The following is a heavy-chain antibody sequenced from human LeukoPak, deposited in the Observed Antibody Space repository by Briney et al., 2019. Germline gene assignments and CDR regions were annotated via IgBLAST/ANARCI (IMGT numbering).Heavy chain of an antibody. CDR3: ARESASRGFFDP. Sequence: GGSLRLSCAASGFTVSSNYMSWVRQAPGKGLEWVSIIYSGGSTYYADSVKGRFTISRDNSKNTLYLQMNSLRAEDTAVYYCARESASRGFFDPWAREPWSPSPQ. CDR2: IYSGGST. CDR1: GFTVSSNY. V-gene: IGHV3-53*01. J-gene: IGHJ5*02. D-gene: IGHD2-2*01.